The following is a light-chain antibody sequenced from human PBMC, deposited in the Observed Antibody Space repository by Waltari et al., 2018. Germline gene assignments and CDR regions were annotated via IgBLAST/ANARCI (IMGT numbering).Light chain of an antibody. CDR3: QQTYNIPPIT. CDR1: QTIGTY. Sequence: DIQMTQSPSSLSASVGDRVTITCRASQTIGTYLNWYQQKRGKAPHLLIYGASSLRSGVPSRFSGSGSGTDFTLTISSLQPDDFATYYCQQTYNIPPITFGQGTRLEIK. CDR2: GAS. V-gene: IGKV1-39*01. J-gene: IGKJ5*01.